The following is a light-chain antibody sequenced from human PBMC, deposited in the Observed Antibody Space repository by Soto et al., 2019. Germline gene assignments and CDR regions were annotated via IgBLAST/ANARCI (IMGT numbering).Light chain of an antibody. CDR3: QQYSCTSLLI. CDR2: KAS. Sequence: DIQMTQYPSTRSGSVGDRVTITCRASQTISSWLAWYQQKPGKAPKLLIYKASTLKSEVPSRFSGSGSGTEFTLTISSLQPDDLATYYCQQYSCTSLLIFGGGTKVDIK. CDR1: QTISSW. V-gene: IGKV1-5*03. J-gene: IGKJ4*01.